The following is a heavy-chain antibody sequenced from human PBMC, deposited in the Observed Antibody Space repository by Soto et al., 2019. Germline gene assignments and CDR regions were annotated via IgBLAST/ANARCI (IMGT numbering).Heavy chain of an antibody. V-gene: IGHV1-3*01. CDR3: ARTENSIAVAGRPYYYYGMDV. Sequence: ASVKVSCKASGYTFTGYAMHWVRQAPGQRLEWMGWINAGNGNTKYSQKFQGRVTITRDTSASTAYMELSSLRSEDTAVYYCARTENSIAVAGRPYYYYGMDVWGQGTTVTVSS. J-gene: IGHJ6*02. CDR2: INAGNGNT. CDR1: GYTFTGYA. D-gene: IGHD6-19*01.